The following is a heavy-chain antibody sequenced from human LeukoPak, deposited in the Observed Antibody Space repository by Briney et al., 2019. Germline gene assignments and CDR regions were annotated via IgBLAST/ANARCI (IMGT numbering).Heavy chain of an antibody. CDR2: INTQNDNT. CDR1: GYTFNSGG. D-gene: IGHD1-26*01. Sequence: ASVKVSCQASGYTFNSGGISWVRQAPGQGLEWMGWINTQNDNTNYAQKFQGRVTMTADTSTSTAYMEMRSLTSDDTAVYYCARDGPPWDVMLDFWGQGTLVTVSS. CDR3: ARDGPPWDVMLDF. J-gene: IGHJ4*02. V-gene: IGHV1-18*01.